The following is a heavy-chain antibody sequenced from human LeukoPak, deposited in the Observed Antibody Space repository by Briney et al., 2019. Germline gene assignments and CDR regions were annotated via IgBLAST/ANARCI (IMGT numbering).Heavy chain of an antibody. CDR2: INHSGST. J-gene: IGHJ3*02. CDR1: GGSFSGYY. Sequence: SETLSLTCAVYGGSFSGYYWSWIRQPPGKGLEWIGEINHSGSTNYNPSLKSRVTISVDTSKNQFSLKLSSVTAADTAVYYCARHILPDRCSGGSCYPERAFDIWGQGTMVTVSS. V-gene: IGHV4-34*01. CDR3: ARHILPDRCSGGSCYPERAFDI. D-gene: IGHD2-15*01.